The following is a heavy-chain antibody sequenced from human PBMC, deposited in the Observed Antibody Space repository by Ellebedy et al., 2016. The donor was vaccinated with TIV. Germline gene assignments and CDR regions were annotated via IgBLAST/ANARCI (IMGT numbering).Heavy chain of an antibody. CDR1: GFTFSSYG. D-gene: IGHD6-19*01. CDR2: IWYGGSNK. Sequence: GESLKISCAASGFTFSSYGMHWVRQAPGKGLEWVAVIWYGGSNKYYADSVKGRFTISSDNSKNTLYLQMNSLRAEDTAVYYCARGWSGWYSGGAFDIWGQGTMVTVSS. J-gene: IGHJ3*02. V-gene: IGHV3-33*01. CDR3: ARGWSGWYSGGAFDI.